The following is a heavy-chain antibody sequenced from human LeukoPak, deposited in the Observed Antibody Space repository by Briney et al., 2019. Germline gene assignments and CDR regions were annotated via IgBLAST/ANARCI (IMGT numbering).Heavy chain of an antibody. CDR3: ARYHTALNY. Sequence: PGGSLRLSCAASGFSVSSDYMTWVRQAPGKGLEWVSVIYSGGSTYYADSVKGRFTISRDHSKNTLYLQMNNVRVEDTAVYFCARYHTALNYWGQGTLVTASS. V-gene: IGHV3-53*01. CDR2: IYSGGST. CDR1: GFSVSSDY. J-gene: IGHJ4*02. D-gene: IGHD5-18*01.